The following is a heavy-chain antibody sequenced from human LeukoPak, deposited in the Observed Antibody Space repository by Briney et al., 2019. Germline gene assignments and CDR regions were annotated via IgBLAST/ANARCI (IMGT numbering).Heavy chain of an antibody. D-gene: IGHD1-26*01. CDR1: GFTFSSYA. J-gene: IGHJ4*02. V-gene: IGHV3-7*01. CDR3: VRDRGRASVDY. CDR2: IKQDASEE. Sequence: GRSLRLSCAASGFTFSSYAMHWVRQAPGKGLEWVANIKQDASEEYYVDSVKGRFTISRDNAKNSLYLQMNSLRAEDTAVYYCVRDRGRASVDYWGQGTLVTVSS.